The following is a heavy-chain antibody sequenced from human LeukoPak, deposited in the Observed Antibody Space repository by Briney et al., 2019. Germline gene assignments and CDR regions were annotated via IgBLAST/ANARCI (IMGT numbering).Heavy chain of an antibody. CDR3: ARPGLAYCGADCYSTEGYYFDY. J-gene: IGHJ4*02. V-gene: IGHV4-34*01. CDR1: GENFSIYF. D-gene: IGHD2-21*01. CDR2: INHGGST. Sequence: RSSETLSLTCAVYGENFSIYFYSWIRQPPGKGLEWIGEINHGGSTSYNPSLKSRVTISVDTSKNQFSLRLSSVTAADTAMYYCARPGLAYCGADCYSTEGYYFDYWSQGTLVTVSS.